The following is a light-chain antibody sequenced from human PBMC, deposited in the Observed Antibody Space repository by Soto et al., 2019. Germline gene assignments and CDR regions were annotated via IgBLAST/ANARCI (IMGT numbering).Light chain of an antibody. CDR1: QSVSGW. Sequence: DIQMTQSPSTLSASVGDTVTVTCRASQSVSGWLAWYQQKPGEAPKLLIYSASTLQSGVPSRFSGSGSETEFSLTIRALQPEDFATYYCQQLSRYPLTFGGGTKVDIK. CDR3: QQLSRYPLT. V-gene: IGKV1-5*01. CDR2: SAS. J-gene: IGKJ4*01.